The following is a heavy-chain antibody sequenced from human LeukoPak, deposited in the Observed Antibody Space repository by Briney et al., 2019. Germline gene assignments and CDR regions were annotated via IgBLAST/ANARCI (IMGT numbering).Heavy chain of an antibody. Sequence: PGGSLRLSCAASGFTFSSYSMNWVRQAPGKGLEWVSSNSSSSSYIYYADSVKGRFTISRDNAKNSLYLQMNSLRAEDTAVYYCARDTRIAAAGNDYWGQGTLVTVSS. J-gene: IGHJ4*02. CDR1: GFTFSSYS. V-gene: IGHV3-21*01. CDR2: NSSSSSYI. D-gene: IGHD6-13*01. CDR3: ARDTRIAAAGNDY.